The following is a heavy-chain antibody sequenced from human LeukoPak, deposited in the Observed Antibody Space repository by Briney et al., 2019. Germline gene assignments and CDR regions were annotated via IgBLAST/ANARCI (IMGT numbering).Heavy chain of an antibody. CDR2: INPNSGGT. CDR3: ARHGCSGGSCYSRNYYYGVDV. Sequence: ASVKVSCKASGYTFTGYYMHWVRQAPGQGLEWMGWINPNSGGTNYAQKFQGRVTMTRDTSISTAYMELSRLRSDDTAVYYCARHGCSGGSCYSRNYYYGVDVWGQGTTVTVSS. J-gene: IGHJ6*02. CDR1: GYTFTGYY. V-gene: IGHV1-2*02. D-gene: IGHD2-15*01.